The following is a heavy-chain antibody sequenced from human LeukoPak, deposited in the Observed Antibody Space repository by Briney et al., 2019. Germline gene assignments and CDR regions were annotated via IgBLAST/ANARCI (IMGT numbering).Heavy chain of an antibody. CDR2: IWYDGSNK. CDR1: GFTFSSYG. Sequence: TGGSLRLSCAASGFTFSSYGMHWVRQAVGKGLDWVAVIWYDGSNKYYADSVKGRFTISRDNSKNTLYLQMNSLRAEDTAVYYCARGDYGDYQDAFDIWGQGTMVTVSP. J-gene: IGHJ3*02. V-gene: IGHV3-33*01. CDR3: ARGDYGDYQDAFDI. D-gene: IGHD4-17*01.